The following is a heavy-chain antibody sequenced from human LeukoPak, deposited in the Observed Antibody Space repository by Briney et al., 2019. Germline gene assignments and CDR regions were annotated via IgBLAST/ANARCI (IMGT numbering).Heavy chain of an antibody. CDR1: GFTFSSYS. CDR3: ARDWGDSYYFDY. J-gene: IGHJ4*02. CDR2: ISSSSRYI. V-gene: IGHV3-21*01. D-gene: IGHD3-16*01. Sequence: PGGALRLSCAASGFTFSSYSMNWVRQAPGKGLEGVSSISSSSRYIYYADSVKGRFTISRDNAKNSLYLQMTSLRAEDTAVYYCARDWGDSYYFDYWGQGTLVTVSS.